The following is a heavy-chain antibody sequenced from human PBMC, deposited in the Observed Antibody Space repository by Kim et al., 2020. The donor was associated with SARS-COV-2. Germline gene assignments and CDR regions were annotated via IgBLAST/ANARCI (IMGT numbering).Heavy chain of an antibody. V-gene: IGHV1-3*01. CDR3: ARGSGWAFDY. D-gene: IGHD6-19*01. Sequence: TKDSQKFRGKVTITRDKNASTAYMELSSLRSEDTAVYYCARGSGWAFDYWGQGTLVTVAS. J-gene: IGHJ4*02. CDR2: T.